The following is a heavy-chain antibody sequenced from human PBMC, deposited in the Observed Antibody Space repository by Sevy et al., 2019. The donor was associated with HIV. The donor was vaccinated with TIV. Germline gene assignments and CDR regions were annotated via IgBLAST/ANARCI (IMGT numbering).Heavy chain of an antibody. CDR1: RFTFSSHS. V-gene: IGHV3-21*01. J-gene: IGHJ5*02. D-gene: IGHD3-16*02. Sequence: GGSLRLSCAASRFTFSSHSMNWVRQAPGKGLEWVSSISSTSGHIYYSDSVKGRFPISRDNSKNSLYLQMNSLRAEDTAVYYCARDDYVWGNSRWTNWFDPWGQGTLVTVSS. CDR2: ISSTSGHI. CDR3: ARDDYVWGNSRWTNWFDP.